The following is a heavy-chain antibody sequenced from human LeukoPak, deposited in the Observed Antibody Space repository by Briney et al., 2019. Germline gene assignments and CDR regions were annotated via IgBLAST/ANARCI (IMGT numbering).Heavy chain of an antibody. CDR2: IYYSGST. J-gene: IGHJ6*02. Sequence: SQTLSLTCTVSGGSISSGGYYWSWIRQHPGKGLEWIGYIYYSGSTYYNPSLKSRVTTSVDTSKNQFSLKLSSVTAADTAVYYCARDLGRFGDYYYGMDVWGQGTTVTVSS. CDR3: ARDLGRFGDYYYGMDV. CDR1: GGSISSGGYY. D-gene: IGHD3-10*01. V-gene: IGHV4-31*03.